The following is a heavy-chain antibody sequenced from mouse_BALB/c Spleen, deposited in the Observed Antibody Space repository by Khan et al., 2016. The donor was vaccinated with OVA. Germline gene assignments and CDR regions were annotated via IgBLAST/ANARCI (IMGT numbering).Heavy chain of an antibody. CDR1: GYTFTDYN. V-gene: IGHV1-77*01. CDR2: IYPGSDNT. Sequence: QVHVKQSGAELARPGASVKLSCKTSGYTFTDYNINWMRQRTGQGLEWIGEIYPGSDNTFYNEKFRGKATLTADKSSSTAYMQLSSLTSEDSAVYFCAREWAAWFAYWGQGTLVTVSA. CDR3: AREWAAWFAY. J-gene: IGHJ3*01.